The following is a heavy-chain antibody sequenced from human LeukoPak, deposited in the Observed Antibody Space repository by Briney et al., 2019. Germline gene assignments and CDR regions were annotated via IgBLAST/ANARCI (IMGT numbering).Heavy chain of an antibody. CDR2: SNPSGGST. D-gene: IGHD4-17*01. V-gene: IGHV1-46*01. Sequence: ASVKVSCKASGYTFMNYYLHWVRQAPGQGLEWMGTSNPSGGSTTYAQKFQGRVTMTRDTSTSTVHMELSSLRSEDTAVYYCAKDGSYGDYYYYYGMDVWGQGTTVTVSS. CDR3: AKDGSYGDYYYYYGMDV. J-gene: IGHJ6*02. CDR1: GYTFMNYY.